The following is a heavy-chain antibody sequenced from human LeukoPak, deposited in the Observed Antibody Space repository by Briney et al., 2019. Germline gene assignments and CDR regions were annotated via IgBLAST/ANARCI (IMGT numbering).Heavy chain of an antibody. V-gene: IGHV4-59*08. CDR3: ATWRAYSDYDAFHY. D-gene: IGHD4-17*01. CDR2: KYYNGNN. J-gene: IGHJ4*02. CDR1: GGSFDSYY. Sequence: SETLSLTCTVSGGSFDSYYWSWIRQPPGKGLEWIGYKYYNGNNDYNPALKRRVTISIATSKKQFPLRLRSVTAADTAVFYCATWRAYSDYDAFHYWGQGILVTVST.